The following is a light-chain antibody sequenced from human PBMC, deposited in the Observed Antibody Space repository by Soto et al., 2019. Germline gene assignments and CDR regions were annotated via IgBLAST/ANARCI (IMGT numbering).Light chain of an antibody. CDR2: RNN. CDR1: GSNIGRNS. J-gene: IGLJ3*02. CDR3: ATWDDSLSGVE. Sequence: QSVLTQPPPTSGTPGQRVTIPCSGSGSNIGRNSVTWYQRLPGTAPKLLVYRNNQRPSGVPERFSGSKSGTSASLAINDLQSEDEADYYCATWDDSLSGVEFGGGTKLTVL. V-gene: IGLV1-44*01.